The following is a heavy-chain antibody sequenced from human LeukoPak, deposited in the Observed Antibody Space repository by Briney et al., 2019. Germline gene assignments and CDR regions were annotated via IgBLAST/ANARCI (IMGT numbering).Heavy chain of an antibody. CDR2: TYYRSKWYN. CDR1: GDSFSSNSAA. Sequence: SQTLSLTCAISGDSFSSNSAAWNWIRQSPSRGLEWLGRTYYRSKWYNDYAVPVKSRITINPDTSKNQFSLQLNSVTPEDTAVYYCARAGSTFARAGSTFDYWGQGTLVTVSS. D-gene: IGHD5-24*01. CDR3: ARAGSTFARAGSTFDY. V-gene: IGHV6-1*01. J-gene: IGHJ4*02.